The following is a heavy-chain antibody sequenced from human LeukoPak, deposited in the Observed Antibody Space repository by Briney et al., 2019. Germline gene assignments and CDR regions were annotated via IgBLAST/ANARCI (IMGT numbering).Heavy chain of an antibody. CDR2: IYYSGST. Sequence: PSETLSLTCTVSGGSISSSSYYWGWIRQPPGKGLEWIGSIYYSGSTYYNPSLKSRVTISVDTSKNQFSLKLSSVTAADTAVYYCARDRRFGYFDYWGQGTLVTVSS. V-gene: IGHV4-39*07. J-gene: IGHJ4*02. D-gene: IGHD3-16*01. CDR1: GGSISSSSYY. CDR3: ARDRRFGYFDY.